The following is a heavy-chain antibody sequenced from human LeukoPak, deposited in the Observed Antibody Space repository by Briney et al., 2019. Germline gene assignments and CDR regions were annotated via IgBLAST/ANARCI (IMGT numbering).Heavy chain of an antibody. CDR1: GFTFSSYA. Sequence: GGSLRLSCAASGFTFSSYAMSWVRQAPGKGLEWVSAISGSGGSTNYADSVKGRFTISRDNSKNTLYLQMNSLRAEDTAVYYCAKDGYPAVRRAPDYWGQGTLVTVSS. D-gene: IGHD1-1*01. CDR2: ISGSGGST. J-gene: IGHJ4*02. V-gene: IGHV3-23*01. CDR3: AKDGYPAVRRAPDY.